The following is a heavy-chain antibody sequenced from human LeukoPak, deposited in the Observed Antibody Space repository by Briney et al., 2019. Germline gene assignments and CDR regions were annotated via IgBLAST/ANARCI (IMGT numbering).Heavy chain of an antibody. Sequence: GGSLRLSCAASGFTVSSSPMTWVRQAPGKGLEWVSIIHSGGNTYYADSVKGRFIISRDISKSTLSLRMNSLRADGTAVYYCAKPGGDLASWGQGTLVTVSS. J-gene: IGHJ4*02. V-gene: IGHV3-53*01. CDR2: IHSGGNT. CDR1: GFTVSSSP. D-gene: IGHD2-21*02. CDR3: AKPGGDLAS.